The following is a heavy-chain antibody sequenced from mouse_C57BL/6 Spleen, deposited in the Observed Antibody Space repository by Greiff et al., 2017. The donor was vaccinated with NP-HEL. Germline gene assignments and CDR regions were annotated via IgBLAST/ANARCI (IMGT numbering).Heavy chain of an antibody. D-gene: IGHD2-4*01. CDR3: ARGGDYYDYDGYAMDY. CDR2: ISSGSSTI. V-gene: IGHV5-17*01. Sequence: DVQLVESGGGLVKPGGSLKLSCAASGFTFSDYGMHWVRQAPEKGLEWVAYISSGSSTIYYADTVKGRFTISRDNAKNTLFLQMTSLRSEDTAMYYCARGGDYYDYDGYAMDYWGQGTSVTVSS. J-gene: IGHJ4*01. CDR1: GFTFSDYG.